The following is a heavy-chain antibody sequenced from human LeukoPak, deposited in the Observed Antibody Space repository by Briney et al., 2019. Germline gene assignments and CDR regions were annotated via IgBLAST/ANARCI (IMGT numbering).Heavy chain of an antibody. CDR3: AKDWRSGGSCCSSEFDY. CDR1: GFTFSSYG. V-gene: IGHV3-30*18. CDR2: ISYDGSNK. J-gene: IGHJ4*02. Sequence: GGSLRLSCAASGFTFSSYGKHWVRQAPGKGLEWVAVISYDGSNKYYADSVKGRFTISRDNSKNTLYLQMNSLRAEDTAVYYCAKDWRSGGSCCSSEFDYWGQGTLVTVSS. D-gene: IGHD2-15*01.